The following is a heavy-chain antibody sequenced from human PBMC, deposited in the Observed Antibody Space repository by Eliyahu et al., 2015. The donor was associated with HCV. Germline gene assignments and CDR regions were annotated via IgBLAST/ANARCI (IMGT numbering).Heavy chain of an antibody. CDR3: AKEMAPNRG. V-gene: IGHV3-11*04. CDR2: ISSRGTTI. D-gene: IGHD5-24*01. Sequence: QVQLVESGGGLVKPGGSLRLSCAGXGFNFSDYYMTWIRQAPGKGLEWLSYISSRGTTIYYADSVKGRFTVSRDNAKNSLFLQMNSLRVEDTAVYYCAKEMAPNRGWGQGTQVTVSS. J-gene: IGHJ4*02. CDR1: GFNFSDYY.